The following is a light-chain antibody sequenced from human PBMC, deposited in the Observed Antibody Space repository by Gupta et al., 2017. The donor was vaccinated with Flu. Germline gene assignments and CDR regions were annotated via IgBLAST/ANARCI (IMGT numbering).Light chain of an antibody. CDR3: SSYTSSNSVE. Sequence: SITISCTGTSSDVGGYNYVSWYQHHPGKAPKLMMYEFINRPSGVSNRFSGSKSGNTASLTISGLQAEDEADYYCSSYTSSNSVEFGGGTKLTVL. CDR1: SSDVGGYNY. V-gene: IGLV2-14*01. CDR2: EFI. J-gene: IGLJ3*02.